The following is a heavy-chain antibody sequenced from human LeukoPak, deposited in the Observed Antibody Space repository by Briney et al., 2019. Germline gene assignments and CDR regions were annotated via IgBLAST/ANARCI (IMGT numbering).Heavy chain of an antibody. CDR2: ISSSSSNI. Sequence: GGSLRLSCAASGFTFSSYSMNWVRQAPGKGLEWVSSISSSSSNIYYADSVKGRFTISRDNAKNSLYLQMNSLRAEDTAVYYCARGRPDDYVWGSYRSTTPTDDHWGQGTLVTVSS. CDR3: ARGRPDDYVWGSYRSTTPTDDH. D-gene: IGHD3-16*02. CDR1: GFTFSSYS. V-gene: IGHV3-21*01. J-gene: IGHJ4*02.